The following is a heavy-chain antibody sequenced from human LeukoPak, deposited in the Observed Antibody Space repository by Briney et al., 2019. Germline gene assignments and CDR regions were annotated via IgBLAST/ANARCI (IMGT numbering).Heavy chain of an antibody. CDR2: ISYDGSNK. J-gene: IGHJ6*02. CDR3: AKDSLARAAAGFYYYYYYGMDV. Sequence: GGSLRLSCAASGFTFSSYAMHWVRQAPGKGLEWVAVISYDGSNKYYADSVKGRFTISRDNSKNTLYLQTNSLRAEDTAVYYCAKDSLARAAAGFYYYYYYGMDVWGQGTTVTVSS. CDR1: GFTFSSYA. V-gene: IGHV3-30*04. D-gene: IGHD6-13*01.